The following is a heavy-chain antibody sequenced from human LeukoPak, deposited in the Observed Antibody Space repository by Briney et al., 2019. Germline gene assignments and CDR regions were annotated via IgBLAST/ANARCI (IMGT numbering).Heavy chain of an antibody. D-gene: IGHD5-18*01. CDR2: ISSSSSYI. Sequence: GGSLRLSCAASGFTFSSYSMNWVRQAPGKGLEWVSSISSSSSYIYYADSVKGRFTISRDNAKNSLYLQMNSLRAEDTAVYYCARDGFEVGSYGYDVDYWGQGNLVTVSS. CDR3: ARDGFEVGSYGYDVDY. CDR1: GFTFSSYS. J-gene: IGHJ4*02. V-gene: IGHV3-21*01.